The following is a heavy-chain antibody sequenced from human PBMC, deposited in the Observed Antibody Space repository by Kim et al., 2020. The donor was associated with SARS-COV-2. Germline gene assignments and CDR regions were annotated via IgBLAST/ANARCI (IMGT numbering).Heavy chain of an antibody. V-gene: IGHV3-30*04. CDR2: ISYDGSNK. Sequence: GGSLRLSCAASGFTFSSYAMHWVRQAPGKGLEWVAVISYDGSNKYYADSVKGRFTISRDNSKNTLYLQMNSLRAEDTAVYYCARQSTPYCGGDCYWYYFDYWGQGTLVTVSS. CDR1: GFTFSSYA. D-gene: IGHD2-21*02. J-gene: IGHJ4*02. CDR3: ARQSTPYCGGDCYWYYFDY.